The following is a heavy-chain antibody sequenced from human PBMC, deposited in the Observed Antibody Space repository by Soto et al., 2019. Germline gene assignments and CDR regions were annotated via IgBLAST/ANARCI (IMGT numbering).Heavy chain of an antibody. Sequence: PGESLKSSCHGSGYSFTSYWIGCVRQIPGKVLELMGIIYPGDSDTRYSPSFQGQVTSSADKSISTAYLQWSSLKASDTAMYYCARLGHTYGMDVWAQGTPVTVSS. D-gene: IGHD1-26*01. J-gene: IGHJ6*02. V-gene: IGHV5-51*01. CDR3: ARLGHTYGMDV. CDR1: GYSFTSYW. CDR2: IYPGDSDT.